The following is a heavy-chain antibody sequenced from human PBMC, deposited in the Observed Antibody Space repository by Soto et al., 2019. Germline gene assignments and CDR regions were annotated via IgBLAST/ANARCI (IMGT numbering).Heavy chain of an antibody. CDR2: INEAGDDT. V-gene: IGHV3-23*01. J-gene: IGHJ5*01. CDR3: ENPLANGIVRGTGIES. Sequence: EVQLLESGGGLVQPGGSLRLSCEASGFTFSSYAMKWVRQAPGKGLEWVSSINEAGDDTYYANSVRGRFTISRDNSKNTLNQQMNSLRAEDTATYFCENPLANGIVRGTGIESWGPGKLVNVSS. CDR1: GFTFSSYA. D-gene: IGHD1-26*01.